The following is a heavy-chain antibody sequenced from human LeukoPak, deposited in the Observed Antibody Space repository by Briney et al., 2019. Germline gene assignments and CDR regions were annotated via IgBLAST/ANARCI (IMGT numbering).Heavy chain of an antibody. CDR3: AGLSLSTPTKYYIDY. V-gene: IGHV3-30*03. J-gene: IGHJ4*02. D-gene: IGHD3-16*02. Sequence: PGGSLRLSCAASGFTFSSYGMHWVRQAPGKGLEWVAVISYDGSNKYYADSVKGRFTISRDNSKNTLYLQMTSLRAEDTAVYYCAGLSLSTPTKYYIDYWGQGTLVTVSS. CDR1: GFTFSSYG. CDR2: ISYDGSNK.